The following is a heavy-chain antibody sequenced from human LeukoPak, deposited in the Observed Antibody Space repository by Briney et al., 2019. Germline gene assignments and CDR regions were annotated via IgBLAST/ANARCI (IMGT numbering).Heavy chain of an antibody. D-gene: IGHD3-10*01. CDR2: TYYRSKWYN. Sequence: SQTLSLTCAISGDSVSSNSATWNWIRQSPSRGLEWLGRTYYRSKWYNDYAVSVKSRITLNPDTSKHQFSLQLNSVTPEDTAVYYCARGGYYGSLAFDIWGQGTMVTVSS. J-gene: IGHJ3*02. V-gene: IGHV6-1*01. CDR1: GDSVSSNSAT. CDR3: ARGGYYGSLAFDI.